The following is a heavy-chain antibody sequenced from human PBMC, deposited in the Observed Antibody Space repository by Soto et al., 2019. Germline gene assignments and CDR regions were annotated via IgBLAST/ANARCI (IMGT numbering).Heavy chain of an antibody. CDR1: GFTFSGSA. V-gene: IGHV3-23*01. J-gene: IGHJ4*02. CDR2: ISGSGGST. D-gene: IGHD3-10*01. CDR3: AKQLMVRGVVLLFDY. Sequence: PGGSLRLSCAASGFTFSGSAMSWVRQAPGKGLEWVSTISGSGGSTYYADSVKGRFTISRDNSKNTLYLQMNSLRAEDTAVYYCAKQLMVRGVVLLFDYWGQGTLVTVSS.